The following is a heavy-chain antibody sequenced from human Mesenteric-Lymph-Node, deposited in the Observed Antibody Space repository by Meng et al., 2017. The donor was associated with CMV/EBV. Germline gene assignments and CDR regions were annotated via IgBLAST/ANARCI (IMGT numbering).Heavy chain of an antibody. D-gene: IGHD6-19*01. CDR1: GGSISSSSYY. CDR2: IYYSGST. V-gene: IGHV4-39*01. CDR3: ARHQMAGIDY. Sequence: SETLSLTYTVSGGSISSSSYYWGWIRQPPGKGLEWIGSIYYSGSTYYNPSLKSRVTISVDTSKNQFSLKLSSVTAADTAVYYCARHQMAGIDYWGQGTLVTVSS. J-gene: IGHJ4*02.